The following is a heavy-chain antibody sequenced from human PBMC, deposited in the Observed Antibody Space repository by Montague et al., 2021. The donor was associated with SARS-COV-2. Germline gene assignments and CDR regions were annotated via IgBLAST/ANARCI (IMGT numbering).Heavy chain of an antibody. Sequence: TLSLTCTVSGGSISSGGYYWSWIRQHPGKGLEWIGYIYYSGSTYYNPSLKSRVTIPVDTSKNRFSLKLSSVTAADTAVYYCARVQGITMIVVVIGAFDIWGQGTMVTVSS. D-gene: IGHD3-22*01. CDR2: IYYSGST. CDR3: ARVQGITMIVVVIGAFDI. J-gene: IGHJ3*02. CDR1: GGSISSGGYY. V-gene: IGHV4-31*03.